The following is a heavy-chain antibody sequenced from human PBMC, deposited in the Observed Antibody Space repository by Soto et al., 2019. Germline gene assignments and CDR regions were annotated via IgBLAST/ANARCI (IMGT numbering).Heavy chain of an antibody. J-gene: IGHJ4*02. CDR3: ARCITWPKHGALEY. D-gene: IGHD1-20*01. V-gene: IGHV3-74*01. CDR1: GFTFSSYW. CDR2: INSDGSST. Sequence: EVQLVESGGGLVQPGGSLRLSCAASGFTFSSYWMHWVRQAPGKGLVWVSRINSDGSSTSYADSVKGRFTISRDNAKNTLYRQMNSLRAEDTAVYYCARCITWPKHGALEYWGQGPLVTGSS.